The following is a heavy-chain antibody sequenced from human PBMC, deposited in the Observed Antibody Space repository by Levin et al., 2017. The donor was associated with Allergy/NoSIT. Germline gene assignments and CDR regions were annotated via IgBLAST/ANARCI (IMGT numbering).Heavy chain of an antibody. CDR3: ARLIPTNYGWGYFDY. CDR1: GVSISSSSYY. D-gene: IGHD3-16*01. CDR2: ISYSGST. J-gene: IGHJ4*02. V-gene: IGHV4-39*02. Sequence: SETLSLTCTVSGVSISSSSYYWGWIRQPPGKGLEWIASISYSGSTYYSPSLKSRVTISVDTSKNHFSLRLSSVTAADTSVYYCARLIPTNYGWGYFDYWGQGTLVTVSS.